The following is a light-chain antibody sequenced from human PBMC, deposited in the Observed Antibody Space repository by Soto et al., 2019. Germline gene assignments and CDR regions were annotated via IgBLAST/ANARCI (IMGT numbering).Light chain of an antibody. CDR3: QTWGTAIHDVV. CDR1: SGHITYA. J-gene: IGLJ2*01. CDR2: VNSDGSH. Sequence: QSVRAQSPSASASLGASVKLTCTLSSGHITYAIAWHQQQPEKGPRYLMKVNSDGSHSRGDGIPDRFSGSSSGAERHLTISSLQSEDEADYYCQTWGTAIHDVVFGGGTKLTVL. V-gene: IGLV4-69*01.